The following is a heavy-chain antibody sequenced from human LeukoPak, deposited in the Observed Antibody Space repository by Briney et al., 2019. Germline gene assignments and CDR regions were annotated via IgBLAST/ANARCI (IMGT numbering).Heavy chain of an antibody. CDR2: IYYSGSI. Sequence: SQTLSLTCTVSGGSISSGDYYWSWIRQPPGKGLEWIGYIYYSGSIYYNPSLKSRVTISVDTSKNQFSLKLSSVTAADTAVYYCARLDSSGYSPIFDYWGQGTLVTVSS. CDR1: GGSISSGDYY. V-gene: IGHV4-30-4*01. CDR3: ARLDSSGYSPIFDY. D-gene: IGHD3-22*01. J-gene: IGHJ4*02.